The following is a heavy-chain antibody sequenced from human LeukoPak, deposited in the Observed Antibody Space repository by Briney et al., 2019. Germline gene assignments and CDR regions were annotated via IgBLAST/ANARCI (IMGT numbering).Heavy chain of an antibody. V-gene: IGHV3-21*01. CDR3: ARGRNRFWFDGTDV. Sequence: PGGSLRLSCAASGFTFSSYSMNWVRQAPGKGLEWVSSISSSSYIYYADSVKGRFTISRDNAKNSLYLQMNSLRAEDTAVYYCARGRNRFWFDGTDVWGQGTTVTVSS. CDR2: ISSSSYI. J-gene: IGHJ6*02. CDR1: GFTFSSYS. D-gene: IGHD1-14*01.